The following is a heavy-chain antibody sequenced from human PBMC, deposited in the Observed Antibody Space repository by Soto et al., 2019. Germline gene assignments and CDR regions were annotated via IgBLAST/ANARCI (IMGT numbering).Heavy chain of an antibody. D-gene: IGHD1-26*01. J-gene: IGHJ3*01. CDR2: ISYDGSKK. Sequence: QPGVSLRLACAASGLTFRSYDIQWVRQAPGKGLEWVAVISYDGSKKYYADSVKGLFTISRDNSKNTLYLQVNSLRAEDTAVYYCAKAYSGPFDAWGQGKMVPGSS. CDR1: GLTFRSYD. CDR3: AKAYSGPFDA. V-gene: IGHV3-30*18.